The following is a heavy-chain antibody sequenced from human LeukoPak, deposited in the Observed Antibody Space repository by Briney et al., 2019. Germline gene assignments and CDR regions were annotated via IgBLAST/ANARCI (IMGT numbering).Heavy chain of an antibody. CDR1: GFTFSSHW. D-gene: IGHD5/OR15-5a*01. J-gene: IGHJ5*02. CDR3: TRRVSATRWFDP. Sequence: AGGSLRLSCAASGFTFSSHWMHWVRQAPGKGRVWVSRISGDGTATIYADSVKGRFTISRDNADNTLYLQMTSLRVEDTAVYYCTRRVSATRWFDPWGQGTLVTVSS. V-gene: IGHV3-74*01. CDR2: ISGDGTAT.